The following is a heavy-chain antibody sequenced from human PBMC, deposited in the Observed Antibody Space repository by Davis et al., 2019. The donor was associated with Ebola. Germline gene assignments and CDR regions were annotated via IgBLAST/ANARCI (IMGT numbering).Heavy chain of an antibody. CDR1: GGTFSSYA. D-gene: IGHD3-3*01. Sequence: AASVKVSCKASGGTFSSYAISWVRQAPGQGLEWMGRIIPILGIANYAQKFQGRVTITADKSTSTAYMELSSLRSEDTAVYYCARYDFWSGYSRYGMDVWGQGTTVTVSS. J-gene: IGHJ6*02. CDR3: ARYDFWSGYSRYGMDV. CDR2: IIPILGIA. V-gene: IGHV1-69*04.